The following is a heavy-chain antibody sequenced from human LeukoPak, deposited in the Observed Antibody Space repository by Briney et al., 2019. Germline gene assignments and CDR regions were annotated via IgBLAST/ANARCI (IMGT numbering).Heavy chain of an antibody. V-gene: IGHV4-34*01. CDR2: ITPGGST. D-gene: IGHD1-26*01. Sequence: SETLSLTCAVYRGSFSGFFWTWVRQPPGKGLEWIGDITPGGSTNYNSSLKSRLSLSLDSSRDQFSLKLSLVTAADTAVYYCARGSWDLYRHRPHWYSDLWGLGTLVIVSS. CDR1: RGSFSGFF. CDR3: ARGSWDLYRHRPHWYSDL. J-gene: IGHJ2*01.